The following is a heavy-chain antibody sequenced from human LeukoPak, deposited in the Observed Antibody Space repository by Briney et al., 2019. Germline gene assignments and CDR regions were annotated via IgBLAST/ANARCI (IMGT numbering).Heavy chain of an antibody. CDR3: ARDRESRSGSSYYFDY. V-gene: IGHV3-30*04. CDR1: GFTFSSYA. J-gene: IGHJ4*02. D-gene: IGHD3-10*01. CDR2: ISYDGSNK. Sequence: PGGSLRLSCAASGFTFSSYAMHWVRQAPGKGLEWVAVISYDGSNKYYADSVKGRLTISRDNSKNTLYLQMNSLRAEDTAVYYCARDRESRSGSSYYFDYWGQGTLVTVSS.